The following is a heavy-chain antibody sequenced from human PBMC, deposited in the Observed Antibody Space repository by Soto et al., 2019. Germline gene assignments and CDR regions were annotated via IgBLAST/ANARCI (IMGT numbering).Heavy chain of an antibody. CDR3: AKPPRHLVAFDI. V-gene: IGHV3-23*01. CDR2: ISGSGGST. Sequence: EVQLLESGGGLVQPGGSLRLSCAASGFTFRSYAMSWVRQAPGKGLEWVSAISGSGGSTYYADSVKGRFTISRDNSKNRMYLQLNSRRAEDTAVYYCAKPPRHLVAFDIWGQGTMVTVSS. J-gene: IGHJ3*02. CDR1: GFTFRSYA.